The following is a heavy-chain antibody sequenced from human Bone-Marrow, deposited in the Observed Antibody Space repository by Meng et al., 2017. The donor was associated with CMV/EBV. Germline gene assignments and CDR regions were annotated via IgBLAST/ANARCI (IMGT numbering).Heavy chain of an antibody. CDR2: IVVGSGNT. Sequence: SGKVSCKASGFTFTSSAVQWVRQARGQRLEWIGWIVVGSGNTNYAQKFQERVTITRDMSTSTAYMELSSLRSEDTAVYYCARGRPVSTSCWSCHWFDPWGQGTLVTVSS. J-gene: IGHJ5*02. CDR1: GFTFTSSA. V-gene: IGHV1-58*01. D-gene: IGHD2-2*01. CDR3: ARGRPVSTSCWSCHWFDP.